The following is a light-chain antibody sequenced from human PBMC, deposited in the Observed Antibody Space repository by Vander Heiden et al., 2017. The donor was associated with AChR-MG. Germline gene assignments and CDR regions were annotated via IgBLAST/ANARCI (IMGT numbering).Light chain of an antibody. V-gene: IGKV1-39*01. J-gene: IGKJ4*01. Sequence: DIQMTQSPPSLSASVGDTVTITCRASQNIKNLLNWYQQKPGKAPKLLIHGVPPRFSGSESGTDFNLTISRLQPEDFATYYCQQSDDIPQTFGGGTKVEIK. CDR1: QNIKNL. CDR3: QQSDDIPQT.